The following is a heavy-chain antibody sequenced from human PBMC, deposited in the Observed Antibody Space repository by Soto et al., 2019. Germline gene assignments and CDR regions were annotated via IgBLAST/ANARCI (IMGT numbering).Heavy chain of an antibody. CDR3: AKGQYGDYWGTFDY. J-gene: IGHJ4*02. D-gene: IGHD4-17*01. CDR1: GFTFSSYA. CDR2: ISGSGGGP. V-gene: IGHV3-23*01. Sequence: EVQLLESGGGLVQPGGSLRLSCAASGFTFSSYAMSWVRQAPGKGLEWVSDISGSGGGPYNADSVKGRFTIARENSKNTLYLPMNSLRAEDTAVYYCAKGQYGDYWGTFDYWGQGTLVTVSS.